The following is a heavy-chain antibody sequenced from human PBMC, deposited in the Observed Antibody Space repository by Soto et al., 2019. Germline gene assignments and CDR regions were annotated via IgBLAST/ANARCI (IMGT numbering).Heavy chain of an antibody. CDR2: IYYSGST. V-gene: IGHV4-39*01. J-gene: IGHJ4*02. CDR3: ARFPQPQLWFGELSFFDY. Sequence: SETLSLTCTVSGGSISSSSYYWGWIRQPPGKGLEWIGSIYYSGSTYYNPSLKSRVTISVDTSKNQFSLKLSSVTAEDTAVYYCARFPQPQLWFGELSFFDYWGQGTLVTVSS. CDR1: GGSISSSSYY. D-gene: IGHD3-10*01.